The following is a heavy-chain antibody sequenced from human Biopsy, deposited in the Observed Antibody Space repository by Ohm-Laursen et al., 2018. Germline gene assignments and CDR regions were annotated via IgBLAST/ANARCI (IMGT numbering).Heavy chain of an antibody. Sequence: PETLSLTCPVDGGSFSGYDWTWIRQPPGKGLEWVGEFSHTGTTIYNPSLKSRLTISVDKSKNHFSLRLTSVTAADTATYFCARGPYGDNAGAFDVWGQGTVVTVSS. CDR2: FSHTGTT. J-gene: IGHJ3*01. CDR1: GGSFSGYD. D-gene: IGHD4/OR15-4a*01. V-gene: IGHV4-34*01. CDR3: ARGPYGDNAGAFDV.